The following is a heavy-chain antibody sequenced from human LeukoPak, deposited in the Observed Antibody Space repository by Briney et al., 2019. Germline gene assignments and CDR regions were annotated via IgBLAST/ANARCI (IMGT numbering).Heavy chain of an antibody. CDR2: INHSGST. CDR1: GGSFSGYY. V-gene: IGHV4-34*01. D-gene: IGHD6-19*01. CDR3: ARQNSSGCYFDY. Sequence: SETLSLTCAVYGGSFSGYYWSWIRQLPGKGLEWIGEINHSGSTNYNPSLKSRVTISVDTSKNQFSLKLSSVTAADTAVYYCARQNSSGCYFDYWGQGTLVTVSS. J-gene: IGHJ4*02.